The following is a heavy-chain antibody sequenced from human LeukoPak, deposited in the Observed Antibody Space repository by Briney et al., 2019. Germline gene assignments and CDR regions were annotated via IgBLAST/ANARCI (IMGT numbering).Heavy chain of an antibody. V-gene: IGHV4-38-2*01. Sequence: PSETLSLTCAVSGYSISSGYYWGWIRQPPGKGLEWIGSIYHSGSTYYNPSLKSRVTISVDTSKNQFSLKLSSVTAADTAVYYCASLPDLYSGSYFGDYWGQGTLATVSS. CDR3: ASLPDLYSGSYFGDY. D-gene: IGHD1-26*01. J-gene: IGHJ4*02. CDR2: IYHSGST. CDR1: GYSISSGYY.